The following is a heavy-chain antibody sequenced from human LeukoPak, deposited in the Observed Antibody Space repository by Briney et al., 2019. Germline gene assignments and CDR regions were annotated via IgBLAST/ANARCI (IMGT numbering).Heavy chain of an antibody. CDR3: ARIGSLYYYDSSGSPDY. J-gene: IGHJ4*02. V-gene: IGHV1-46*01. CDR2: INPSGGST. D-gene: IGHD3-22*01. Sequence: ASVKVSCKASGYTFTSYYMHWVRQAPGQGLEWMGIINPSGGSTSYAQKFQGRVTMTRDTSTSTVYMELSSLRSEDTAVYYCARIGSLYYYDSSGSPDYWGQGTLVTVSS. CDR1: GYTFTSYY.